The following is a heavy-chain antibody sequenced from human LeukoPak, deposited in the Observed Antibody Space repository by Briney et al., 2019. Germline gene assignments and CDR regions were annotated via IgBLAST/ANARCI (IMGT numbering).Heavy chain of an antibody. D-gene: IGHD2-8*01. CDR1: GGSISSSSYY. J-gene: IGHJ4*02. CDR2: IYYSGST. Sequence: SETLSLTCTVSGGSISSSSYYWGWIRQPPGKGLEWIGSIYYSGSTYYNPSLKSRVTISVDTSKNQFSLKLSSVTAADTAVYYCARFAKVYAYNYWGQGTLVTVSS. V-gene: IGHV4-39*01. CDR3: ARFAKVYAYNY.